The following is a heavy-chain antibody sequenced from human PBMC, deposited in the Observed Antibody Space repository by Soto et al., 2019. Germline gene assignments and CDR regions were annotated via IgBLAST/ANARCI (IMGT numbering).Heavy chain of an antibody. CDR1: GYGFTSYW. J-gene: IGHJ6*02. CDR2: IYPGDSDT. V-gene: IGHV5-51*01. Sequence: GESLKISCKGSGYGFTSYWIGWVRQMPGKGLEWMGIIYPGDSDTRYSPSFQGQVTISADKSISTAYLQWSSLKASDTAMYYCARLVNPHHTNGSGSYRTTYYYYGMDVWGQGTTVTVSS. CDR3: ARLVNPHHTNGSGSYRTTYYYYGMDV. D-gene: IGHD3-10*01.